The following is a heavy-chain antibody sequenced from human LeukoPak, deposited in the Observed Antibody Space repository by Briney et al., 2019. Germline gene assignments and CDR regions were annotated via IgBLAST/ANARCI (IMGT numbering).Heavy chain of an antibody. CDR3: ARNASDSGTSYFDH. D-gene: IGHD1-26*01. CDR2: IYYSGST. Sequence: SETLSLTCTVSGGSISSSNYYWGWIRQPPGKGLEWIGSIYYSGSTSYNPSLKSRVTISVDTSKNQFSLKLDSVTAADTAVYYCARNASDSGTSYFDHWGQGTPVTVSS. CDR1: GGSISSSNYY. V-gene: IGHV4-39*01. J-gene: IGHJ4*02.